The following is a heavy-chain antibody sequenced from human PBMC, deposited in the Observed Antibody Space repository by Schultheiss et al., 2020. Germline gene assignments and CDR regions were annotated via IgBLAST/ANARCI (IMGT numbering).Heavy chain of an antibody. CDR1: GGSISSSNW. V-gene: IGHV4-4*02. CDR3: ASRYSSGWYGPVS. J-gene: IGHJ4*02. CDR2: IYHSGST. D-gene: IGHD6-19*01. Sequence: SETLSLTCAVSGGSISSSNWWSWVRQPPGKGLEWIGEIYHSGSTNYNPSLKSRVTISVDTSKNQFSLKLSSVTAADTAVYYCASRYSSGWYGPVSWGQGTLVTVSS.